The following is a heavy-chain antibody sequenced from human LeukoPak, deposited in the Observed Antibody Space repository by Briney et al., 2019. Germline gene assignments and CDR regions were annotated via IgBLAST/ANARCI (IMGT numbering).Heavy chain of an antibody. D-gene: IGHD2-2*01. Sequence: GGSLRLSCAASGFTFSSYAMSWVRQAPGKGLEWVSVIGGSGGSTYYADSVKGRFTISRDNSKNTLYLQMNSLRAEDTAVYYCAKAGDQLPPLYYFFGYWGQGTLVTVSS. J-gene: IGHJ4*02. CDR1: GFTFSSYA. CDR3: AKAGDQLPPLYYFFGY. V-gene: IGHV3-23*01. CDR2: IGGSGGST.